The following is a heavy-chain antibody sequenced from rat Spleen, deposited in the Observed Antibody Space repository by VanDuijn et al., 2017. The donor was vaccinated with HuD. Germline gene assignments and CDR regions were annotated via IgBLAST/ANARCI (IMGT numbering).Heavy chain of an antibody. V-gene: IGHV2-30*01. Sequence: QVQLKESGPGLVQPSQTLSLTCTVSGFSLTSYNVHWVRQPTGKGLEWMGVIWTGGSTDYNSALKSRLSISRDTSKSQVFLKMNSLQTVDIATYYCARGGLRVYPYYFDYWGQGVMVTVSS. CDR2: IWTGGST. CDR1: GFSLTSYN. D-gene: IGHD1-9*01. CDR3: ARGGLRVYPYYFDY. J-gene: IGHJ2*01.